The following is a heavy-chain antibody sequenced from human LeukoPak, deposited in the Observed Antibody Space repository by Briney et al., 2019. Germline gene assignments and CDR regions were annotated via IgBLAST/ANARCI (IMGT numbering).Heavy chain of an antibody. CDR1: GGSISSSSYY. J-gene: IGHJ4*02. D-gene: IGHD3-9*01. V-gene: IGHV4-39*07. CDR2: INHSGST. CDR3: ARGNYDILTGYYRSFDY. Sequence: SETLSLTCTVSGGSISSSSYYWGWIRQPPGKGLEWIGEINHSGSTNYNPSLKSRVTISVDTSKNQFSLKLSSVTAADTAVYYCARGNYDILTGYYRSFDYWGQGTLVTVSS.